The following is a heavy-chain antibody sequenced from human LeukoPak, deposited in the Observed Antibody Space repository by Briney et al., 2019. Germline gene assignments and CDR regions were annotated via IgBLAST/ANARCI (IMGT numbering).Heavy chain of an antibody. V-gene: IGHV4-4*02. D-gene: IGHD3-16*02. CDR1: GGSISSSNW. J-gene: IGHJ3*02. CDR3: ARDTVTFGGVIHRRYAFDI. Sequence: SETLSLTCAVSGGSISSSNWWSWVRQPPGKGLEWIGEIYHSGSTNYNPSLKSRVTISVDKSKNQFSLKLSSVTAADTAVYYCARDTVTFGGVIHRRYAFDIWGQGTMVTVSS. CDR2: IYHSGST.